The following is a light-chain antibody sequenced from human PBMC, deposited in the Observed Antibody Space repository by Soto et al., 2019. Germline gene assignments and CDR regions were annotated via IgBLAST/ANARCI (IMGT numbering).Light chain of an antibody. Sequence: QSALTQPASVSGSPGQSITISCTGTNSDVGAYNYVSWYQQHPGKAPKLMIYDVSNRPSGVSNRFSGSKSGNTASLTISGLRAEDEADYYCSSYTSSSTRVFGEGTKLTVL. CDR1: NSDVGAYNY. J-gene: IGLJ2*01. CDR2: DVS. V-gene: IGLV2-14*01. CDR3: SSYTSSSTRV.